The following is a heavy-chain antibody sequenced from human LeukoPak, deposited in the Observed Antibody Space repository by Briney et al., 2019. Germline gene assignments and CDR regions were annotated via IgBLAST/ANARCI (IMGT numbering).Heavy chain of an antibody. Sequence: SETLSLTCAVYGGSFSGYYWSWIRQPPGKGLEWIGEINHSGSTNYNPSLQSRVTISVDTSKNQFSLRLNSVTSADTAMYYCARVELIVALPTSFDPWGQGALVTVSS. J-gene: IGHJ5*02. D-gene: IGHD5-12*01. V-gene: IGHV4-34*01. CDR1: GGSFSGYY. CDR2: INHSGST. CDR3: ARVELIVALPTSFDP.